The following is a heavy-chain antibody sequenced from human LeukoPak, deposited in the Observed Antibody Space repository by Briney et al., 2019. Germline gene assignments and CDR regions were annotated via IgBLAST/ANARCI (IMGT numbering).Heavy chain of an antibody. CDR1: GGSINTPNYY. J-gene: IGHJ4*02. CDR3: ARRWRYGDYGHEFDY. V-gene: IGHV4-39*01. Sequence: PSETLSLTCTVSGGSINTPNYYWGWLRQTPGKGLEWIGNIFYSGGTYYSPSLTSRVTISLDTSRNQFSLKLNSVTAADTAVYYCARRWRYGDYGHEFDYWGQGTLVTVSS. D-gene: IGHD4-17*01. CDR2: IFYSGGT.